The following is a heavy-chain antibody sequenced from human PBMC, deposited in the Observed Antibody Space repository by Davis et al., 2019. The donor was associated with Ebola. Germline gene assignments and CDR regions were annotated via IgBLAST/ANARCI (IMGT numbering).Heavy chain of an antibody. CDR3: ARIRVYYDSSGYHYYYGMDV. D-gene: IGHD3-22*01. V-gene: IGHV2-70D*14. CDR2: IDWDDDK. CDR1: GFSLNTGGMR. Sequence: SGPTLVKPTQTLILTCTFSGFSLNTGGMRVSWIRQPPGKALEWLAHIDWDDDKYYSTSLKTRLTISKDTTKNQVDLTMTNMDPVDTATYYCARIRVYYDSSGYHYYYGMDVWGQGTTVTVSS. J-gene: IGHJ6*02.